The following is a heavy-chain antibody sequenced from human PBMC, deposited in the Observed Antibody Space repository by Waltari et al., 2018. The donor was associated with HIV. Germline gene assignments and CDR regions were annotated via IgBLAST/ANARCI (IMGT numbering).Heavy chain of an antibody. CDR2: LYYSGST. D-gene: IGHD2-21*02. Sequence: QLQLQESGPGLVKHSETLSLTCTVSGGSISSSTYYWGWVRQPPGKGLEWLGNLYYSGSTYYNPSLKSRVTISVDTSKNQFSLKLSSVTAADTAVYYCTRLSIVVVTAIDFWGQGTLVTVSS. V-gene: IGHV4-39*01. J-gene: IGHJ4*02. CDR3: TRLSIVVVTAIDF. CDR1: GGSISSSTYY.